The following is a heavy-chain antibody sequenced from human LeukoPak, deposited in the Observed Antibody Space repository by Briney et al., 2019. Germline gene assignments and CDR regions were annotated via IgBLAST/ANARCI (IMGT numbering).Heavy chain of an antibody. Sequence: GGSLRLSCAASGFTFSSYAMHWVRQAPGKGLEGVAVIWYDGSNKYYADSVKGRFTISRDNSKYTLYLQMNSLRAEDTAVYYCAREGRGIFYFDYWGQGTLVTVSS. V-gene: IGHV3-33*08. CDR1: GFTFSSYA. D-gene: IGHD1-14*01. CDR2: IWYDGSNK. CDR3: AREGRGIFYFDY. J-gene: IGHJ4*02.